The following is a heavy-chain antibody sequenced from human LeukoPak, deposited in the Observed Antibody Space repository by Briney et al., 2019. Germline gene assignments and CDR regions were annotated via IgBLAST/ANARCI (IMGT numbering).Heavy chain of an antibody. CDR1: GFSFSSYG. V-gene: IGHV3-30*18. D-gene: IGHD5-12*01. CDR2: ISYDGSNK. CDR3: AKDRENSGYDGVDY. Sequence: LPARSLRLSCAASGFSFSSYGMHWVRQAPGKGLEWVAVISYDGSNKYYADSVKGRFTISRDNSKNTLYLQMNSPRAEDTAVYYCAKDRENSGYDGVDYWGQGTLVTVSS. J-gene: IGHJ4*02.